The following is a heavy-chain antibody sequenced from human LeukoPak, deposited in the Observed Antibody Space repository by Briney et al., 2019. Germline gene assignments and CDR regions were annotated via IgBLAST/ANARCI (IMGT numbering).Heavy chain of an antibody. V-gene: IGHV1-69*13. CDR3: ARDYEYSSPYALDAFDI. CDR1: GGTFSSYA. Sequence: ASVKVSCKASGGTFSSYAISWVRQAPGQGLEWMGGIIPIFGTANYAQKFQGRVTITADESTSTAYMELSSLRSEDTAVYYCARDYEYSSPYALDAFDIWGQGTMVTVSS. J-gene: IGHJ3*02. CDR2: IIPIFGTA. D-gene: IGHD6-6*01.